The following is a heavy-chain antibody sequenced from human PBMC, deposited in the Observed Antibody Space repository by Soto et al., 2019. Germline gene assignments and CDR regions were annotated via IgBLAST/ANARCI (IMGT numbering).Heavy chain of an antibody. V-gene: IGHV3-30*18. CDR1: GFTFSSYG. CDR3: AKHSGTQRTNWFDP. J-gene: IGHJ5*02. D-gene: IGHD1-26*01. Sequence: GGSLRLSCAASGFTFSSYGMHWVRQAPGKGLEWVAVISYDGSNKYYADSVKGRFTISRDNSKNTLYLQMNSLRAEDTAVYYCAKHSGTQRTNWFDPWGQGTLVTVSS. CDR2: ISYDGSNK.